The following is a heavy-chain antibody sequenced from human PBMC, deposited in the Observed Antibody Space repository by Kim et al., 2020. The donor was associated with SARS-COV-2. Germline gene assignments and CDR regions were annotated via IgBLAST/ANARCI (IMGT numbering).Heavy chain of an antibody. CDR3: ARAPRIAAALQWFDP. D-gene: IGHD6-13*01. V-gene: IGHV1-3*01. CDR2: INAGNGNT. Sequence: ASVKVSCKASGYTFTSYAMHWVRQAPGQRLEWMGWINAGNGNTKYSQKFQGRVTITRDTSASTAYMELSSLRSEDTAVYYCARAPRIAAALQWFDPWGQGTLVTVSS. J-gene: IGHJ5*02. CDR1: GYTFTSYA.